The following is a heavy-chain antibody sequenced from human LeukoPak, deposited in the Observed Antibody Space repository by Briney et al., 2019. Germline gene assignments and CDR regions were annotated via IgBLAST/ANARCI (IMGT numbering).Heavy chain of an antibody. CDR2: IYYSGST. CDR1: GGSISSNSYY. CDR3: ARLPNSGSYLGHLDI. V-gene: IGHV4-39*01. J-gene: IGHJ3*02. Sequence: SETLSLTCTVSGGSISSNSYYWGWLRQPPGKGLDWIGSIYYSGSTYYNPSLKSRVTISVDTSKNQFSLKLSSVTAADTAMYYCARLPNSGSYLGHLDIWGQGTMVTVSS. D-gene: IGHD1-26*01.